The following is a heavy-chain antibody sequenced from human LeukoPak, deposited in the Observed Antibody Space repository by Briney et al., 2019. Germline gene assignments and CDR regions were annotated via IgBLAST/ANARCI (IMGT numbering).Heavy chain of an antibody. CDR3: ARHGIECSSTNSYWATVRY. D-gene: IGHD2-2*01. J-gene: IGHJ4*02. V-gene: IGHV4-38-2*01. CDR2: IYHSGST. Sequence: SETLSLTCAVSGYSISSGYYCGWIRQPPGKGLEWIGSIYHSGSTYYNPSLKSRVTISVDTSKNQFSLKLSSVTAADTAVYYCARHGIECSSTNSYWATVRYWGQGTLVTVSS. CDR1: GYSISSGYY.